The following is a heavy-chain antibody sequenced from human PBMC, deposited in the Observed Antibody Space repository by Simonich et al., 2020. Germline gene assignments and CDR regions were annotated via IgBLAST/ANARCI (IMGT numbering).Heavy chain of an antibody. CDR1: GWSFSGYY. CDR2: INKRGST. V-gene: IGHV4-34*01. Sequence: QVQLQQWGAGLLKPSETLSLTCAVYGWSFSGYYWSWIRQPPGKGLEWIGEINKRGSTNYNPSRTSRDTISVDTSKNQFSLKLSSVTAAGTAVYYCARHLQLGPFDYWGQGTLVTVSS. J-gene: IGHJ4*02. CDR3: ARHLQLGPFDY. D-gene: IGHD1-1*01.